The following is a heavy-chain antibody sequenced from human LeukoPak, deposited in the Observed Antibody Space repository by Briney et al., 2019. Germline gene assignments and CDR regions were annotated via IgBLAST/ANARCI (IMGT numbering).Heavy chain of an antibody. Sequence: PGGSLRLSCAASGFTFSSYAMSWVRQAPGKGLEWVSAISGSGGSTYYADSVEGRFTISRGNSKNTLYLQMNSLRAEDTAVYYCAKVSSRHYYYYYMDVWGKGTTVTVSS. CDR3: AKVSSRHYYYYYMDV. J-gene: IGHJ6*03. CDR1: GFTFSSYA. D-gene: IGHD6-6*01. CDR2: ISGSGGST. V-gene: IGHV3-23*01.